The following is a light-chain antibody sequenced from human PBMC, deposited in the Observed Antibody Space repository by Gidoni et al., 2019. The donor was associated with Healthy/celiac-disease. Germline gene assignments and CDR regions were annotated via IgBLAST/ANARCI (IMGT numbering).Light chain of an antibody. J-gene: IGKJ4*01. V-gene: IGKV4-1*01. CDR2: WAS. CDR1: QSVLYSSNNKNY. CDR3: QQYYSTPLT. Sequence: DIVMTQSPDSLAVSLGERATINCKSSQSVLYSSNNKNYLAWYQQKPGQPPKLLIYWASTRESGDPDRFSGSGSGTDFTLTISSLQAEDVAVYYCQQYYSTPLTFGGGTKVKIK.